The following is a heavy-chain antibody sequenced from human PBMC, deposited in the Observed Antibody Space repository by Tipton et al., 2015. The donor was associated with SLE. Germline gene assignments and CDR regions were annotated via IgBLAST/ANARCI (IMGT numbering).Heavy chain of an antibody. CDR1: GFTFSSYS. J-gene: IGHJ1*01. CDR3: ARDSRSGYFQH. V-gene: IGHV3-21*01. Sequence: SLRLSCAASGFTFSSYSMNWVRQAPGKGLEWVSSISSSSSYIYYANSVKGRFTISRDNAKNSLYLQMNSLRAEDTAVYYCARDSRSGYFQHWGQGPLVPVSS. CDR2: ISSSSSYI.